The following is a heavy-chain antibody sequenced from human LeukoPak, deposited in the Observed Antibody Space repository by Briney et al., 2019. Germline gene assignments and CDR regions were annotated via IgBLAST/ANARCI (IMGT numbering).Heavy chain of an antibody. D-gene: IGHD3-9*01. CDR3: ARDARRREDTLTAAYWYFDL. J-gene: IGHJ2*01. CDR1: GGSISSYY. CDR2: IYYSGST. V-gene: IGHV4-59*01. Sequence: SETLSLTCTVSGGSISSYYWSWIRQPPGKGLEWIGYIYYSGSTNYNPSLKSRVTISVDTSKNQFSLKLSSVTAADTAVYYCARDARRREDTLTAAYWYFDLWGRGTLVTVSS.